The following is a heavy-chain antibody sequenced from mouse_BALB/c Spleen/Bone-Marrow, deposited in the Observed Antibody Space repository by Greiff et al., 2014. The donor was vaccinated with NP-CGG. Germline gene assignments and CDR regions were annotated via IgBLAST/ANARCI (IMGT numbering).Heavy chain of an antibody. J-gene: IGHJ2*01. CDR2: ISYDGSN. V-gene: IGHV3-6*02. CDR1: GYSITSGYY. Sequence: DVKLVESGPGLVKPSQSLSLTCSVTGYSITSGYYWNWIRQFPGNKLEWMGYISYDGSNNYNPSLKNRISITRDTSKNQFFLKLNSVTTEDTATYYCARDRYFDYWGQGTTLTVSS. CDR3: ARDRYFDY.